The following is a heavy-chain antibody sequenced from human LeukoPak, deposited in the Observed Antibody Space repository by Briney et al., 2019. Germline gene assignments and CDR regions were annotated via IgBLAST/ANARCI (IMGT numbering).Heavy chain of an antibody. CDR3: ASFIARYAFDI. J-gene: IGHJ3*02. Sequence: DPGGSLTLFRAASGFTFSSYWMSWVRQAPGKGLEWVANIKQDGSEKYYVDSVKGRFTISRDNAKNSLYLQMNSLRAEDTAVYYCASFIARYAFDIWGQGTMVTVSS. CDR1: GFTFSSYW. CDR2: IKQDGSEK. V-gene: IGHV3-7*01. D-gene: IGHD6-13*01.